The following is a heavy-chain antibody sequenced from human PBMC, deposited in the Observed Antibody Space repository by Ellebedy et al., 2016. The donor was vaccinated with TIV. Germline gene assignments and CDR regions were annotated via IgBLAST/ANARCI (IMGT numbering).Heavy chain of an antibody. CDR2: IKTKIDGGTT. Sequence: GESLKISCAASGFTFSTYGMHWVRQAPGKGLEWVGRIKTKIDGGTTDYAAPVKGRFTISRDDSGNTLYLQMNSLTAEDTAVYYCTTDRLWFGELLYPPPFWFDPWGQGTLVTVSS. CDR3: TTDRLWFGELLYPPPFWFDP. J-gene: IGHJ5*02. D-gene: IGHD3-10*01. V-gene: IGHV3-15*01. CDR1: GFTFSTYG.